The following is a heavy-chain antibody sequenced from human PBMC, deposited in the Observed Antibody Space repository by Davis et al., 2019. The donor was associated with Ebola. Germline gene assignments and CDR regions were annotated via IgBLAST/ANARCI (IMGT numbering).Heavy chain of an antibody. D-gene: IGHD6-19*01. V-gene: IGHV3-23*01. CDR3: ARHGDSSGWLGGDAFDV. Sequence: GESLKISCAASGFTLSSSAMSWVRQPPGKGLEWVSGISGTDGSANYADSVKGRFTISRDNSKNTLYLQMNNLSTDDTAVYYCARHGDSSGWLGGDAFDVWGHGTMVTVSS. CDR1: GFTLSSSA. CDR2: ISGTDGSA. J-gene: IGHJ3*01.